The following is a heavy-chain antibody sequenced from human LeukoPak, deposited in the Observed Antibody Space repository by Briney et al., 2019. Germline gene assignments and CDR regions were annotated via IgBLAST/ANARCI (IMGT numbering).Heavy chain of an antibody. CDR3: AKDSVGSGFDY. J-gene: IGHJ4*02. D-gene: IGHD6-19*01. V-gene: IGHV3-30*18. CDR1: GFTFSNYG. CDR2: ISYDGSNK. Sequence: GGSLRLSCAASGFTFSNYGMHWVRQAPGKGLEWVAVISYDGSNKYYADSVKGRFTISRDNSKNTLYLQMNSLRAEDTAVYYCAKDSVGSGFDYWGQGTLVTVSS.